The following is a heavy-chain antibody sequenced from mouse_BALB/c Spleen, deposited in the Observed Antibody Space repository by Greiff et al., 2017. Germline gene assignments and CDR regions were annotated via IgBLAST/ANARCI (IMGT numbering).Heavy chain of an antibody. V-gene: IGHV5-17*02. Sequence: EVKLVESGGGLVQPGGSRKLSCAASGFTFSSFGMHWVRQAPEKGLEWVAYISSGSSTIYYADTVKGRFTISRDNPKNTLFLQMTSLRSEDTAMYYCARGSYDYDGFAYWGQGTLVTVSA. CDR2: ISSGSSTI. D-gene: IGHD2-4*01. CDR3: ARGSYDYDGFAY. J-gene: IGHJ3*01. CDR1: GFTFSSFG.